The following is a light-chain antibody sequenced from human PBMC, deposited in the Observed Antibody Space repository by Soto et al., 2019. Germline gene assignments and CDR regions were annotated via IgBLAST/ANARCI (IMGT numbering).Light chain of an antibody. V-gene: IGLV2-23*01. J-gene: IGLJ1*01. Sequence: QSVLTQPASVSGSPGQSITISCTGTSSDVGSYNLVSWYQQHPGKAPKLMIYEGSKRPSGVSNRFSGSKSGNTASLTISGLQAEDEADYYCCSYAGSHYVFGTGTKLTVL. CDR2: EGS. CDR1: SSDVGSYNL. CDR3: CSYAGSHYV.